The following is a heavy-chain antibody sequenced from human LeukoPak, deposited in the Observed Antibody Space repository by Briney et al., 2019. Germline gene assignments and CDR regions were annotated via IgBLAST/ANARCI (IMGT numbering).Heavy chain of an antibody. Sequence: GGSLRLSCAASGFTFSSYAMAWVRQAPGKGLEWVANIEADGSKKNYADSVKGRFSVSRDNAKNSLYLLMSSLSVEDTAIYYCVRDENYHAETIYYDVFSVWGQGTKVTASA. CDR2: IEADGSKK. V-gene: IGHV3-7*03. J-gene: IGHJ3*01. CDR3: VRDENYHAETIYYDVFSV. D-gene: IGHD3-22*01. CDR1: GFTFSSYA.